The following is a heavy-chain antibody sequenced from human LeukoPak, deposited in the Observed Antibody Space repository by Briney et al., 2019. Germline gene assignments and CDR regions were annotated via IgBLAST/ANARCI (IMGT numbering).Heavy chain of an antibody. CDR1: GGTFSSYA. CDR3: ARGRGNYDFWSGTKSYYYGMDV. D-gene: IGHD3-3*01. CDR2: IIPIFGTA. Sequence: GSSVKVSCKASGGTFSSYAISWVRQAPGQGLEWMGGIIPIFGTANYAQKFQGRVTITADESTSTAYMELSSLRSEDTAVYYCARGRGNYDFWSGTKSYYYGMDVWGQGPTVTVSS. V-gene: IGHV1-69*01. J-gene: IGHJ6*02.